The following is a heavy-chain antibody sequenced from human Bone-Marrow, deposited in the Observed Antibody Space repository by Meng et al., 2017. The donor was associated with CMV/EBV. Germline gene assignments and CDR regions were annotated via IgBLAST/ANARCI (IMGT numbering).Heavy chain of an antibody. D-gene: IGHD3-3*01. CDR2: ISWNSGSI. J-gene: IGHJ6*02. CDR3: AREGYDFWSGYPTLYYYGMDV. Sequence: SLKISCAASGFTFDDYAMHWVRQAPGKGLEWVSGISWNSGSIGYADSVKGRFTISRDNAKNSLYLQMNSLRAEDTAVYYCAREGYDFWSGYPTLYYYGMDVWGQGTTVTVSS. V-gene: IGHV3-9*01. CDR1: GFTFDDYA.